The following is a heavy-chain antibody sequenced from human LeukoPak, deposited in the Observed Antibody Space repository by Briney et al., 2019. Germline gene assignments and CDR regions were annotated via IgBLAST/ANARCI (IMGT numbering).Heavy chain of an antibody. CDR3: ARPSGNMYYYYGMDV. D-gene: IGHD4-23*01. CDR1: GFTFSNYG. CDR2: IWFDGSNR. V-gene: IGHV3-33*01. Sequence: GGSLRLSCVASGFTFSNYGMHWVRQAPGKGLEWVAVIWFDGSNRYYIDSVKGRFTISRDNSKNTLYLQMNGLRAEDTAVYYCARPSGNMYYYYGMDVWGQGTTVTVSS. J-gene: IGHJ6*02.